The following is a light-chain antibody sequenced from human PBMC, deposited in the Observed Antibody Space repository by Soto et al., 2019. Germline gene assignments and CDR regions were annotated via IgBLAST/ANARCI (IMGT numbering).Light chain of an antibody. CDR2: AAS. J-gene: IGKJ1*01. Sequence: DIQMTQSPSSLSASVGDRVTITCWASQGISSYLAWYQQKPGKVPKVLIYAASTLHSGVPSRFSGSGSGTAFTLTISNVQPEDVATYYCQKYYSAPETFGQGTKVEIK. CDR3: QKYYSAPET. V-gene: IGKV1-27*01. CDR1: QGISSY.